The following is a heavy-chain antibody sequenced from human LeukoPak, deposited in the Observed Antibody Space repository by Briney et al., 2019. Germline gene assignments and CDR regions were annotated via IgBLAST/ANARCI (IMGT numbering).Heavy chain of an antibody. Sequence: SQTLSLTCTVSGGSISSGGYYWSWIRQHPGKGLEWIGYIYYSGSTYYNPSLKSRVTISVDTSKNQFSLKLSSVTAADTAVYYCARESGIYDSSGSKIVDYWGQGTLVTASS. CDR1: GGSISSGGYY. J-gene: IGHJ4*02. D-gene: IGHD3-22*01. CDR2: IYYSGST. CDR3: ARESGIYDSSGSKIVDY. V-gene: IGHV4-31*03.